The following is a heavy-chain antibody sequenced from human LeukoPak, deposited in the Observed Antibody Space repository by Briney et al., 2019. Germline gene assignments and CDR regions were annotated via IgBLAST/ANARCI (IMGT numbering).Heavy chain of an antibody. V-gene: IGHV1-18*01. CDR2: ISAYNGNT. D-gene: IGHD3-10*01. Sequence: ASVKVSCKASGYTFTSYGISWVRQAPEQGLEWMGWISAYNGNTNYAQKLQGRVTMTTDTSTSTAYMELRSLRSDDTAVYYCARSGRRGRWFAASYYFDYWGQGTLVTVSS. J-gene: IGHJ4*02. CDR3: ARSGRRGRWFAASYYFDY. CDR1: GYTFTSYG.